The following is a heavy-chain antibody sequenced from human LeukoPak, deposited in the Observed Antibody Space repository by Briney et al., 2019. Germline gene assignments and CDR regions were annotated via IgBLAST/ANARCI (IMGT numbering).Heavy chain of an antibody. Sequence: GASVKVSCKASGGTFSSYAISWVRQAPGQGLEWMGGIIPIFGTANYAQKSQGRVTITADESTSTAYMELSSLRSEDTAVYYCARDSKGTSCYDYWGQGTLVTVSS. CDR2: IIPIFGTA. CDR1: GGTFSSYA. J-gene: IGHJ4*02. D-gene: IGHD2-2*01. V-gene: IGHV1-69*13. CDR3: ARDSKGTSCYDY.